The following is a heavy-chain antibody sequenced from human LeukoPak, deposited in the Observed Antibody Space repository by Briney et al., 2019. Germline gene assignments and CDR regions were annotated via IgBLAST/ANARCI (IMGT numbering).Heavy chain of an antibody. Sequence: SETLSLTCTVSGGSISSYYWSWIRQPPGKGLEWIGYIYYSGSTNYNPSLKSRVTISVDTSKNQFSLKLSSVTAADTAVYYCARASRAGVGYWGQGTLVTVPS. V-gene: IGHV4-59*01. CDR3: ARASRAGVGY. D-gene: IGHD3-10*01. CDR2: IYYSGST. CDR1: GGSISSYY. J-gene: IGHJ4*02.